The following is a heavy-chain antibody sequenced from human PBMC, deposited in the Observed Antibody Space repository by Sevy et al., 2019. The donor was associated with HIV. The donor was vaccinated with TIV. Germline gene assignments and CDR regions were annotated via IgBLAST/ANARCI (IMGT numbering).Heavy chain of an antibody. Sequence: GGSLRLSCAASGFTFSNAWMSWVRQAPGKGLEWVGRIKSKTDGGKTDYAAPVKGRFTISRDDSKNTLYLQMNSLKTEDTAVYYCTTDARGITIFGVEAHFDIWGQGTMVTVSS. CDR1: GFTFSNAW. D-gene: IGHD3-3*01. CDR3: TTDARGITIFGVEAHFDI. V-gene: IGHV3-15*01. CDR2: IKSKTDGGKT. J-gene: IGHJ3*02.